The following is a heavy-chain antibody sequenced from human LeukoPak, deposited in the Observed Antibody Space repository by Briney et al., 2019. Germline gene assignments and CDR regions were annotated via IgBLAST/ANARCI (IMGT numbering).Heavy chain of an antibody. CDR2: INWNGGST. CDR3: ARDHDYDAGSYPLDY. J-gene: IGHJ4*02. V-gene: IGHV3-20*01. Sequence: GGSLRLSCAASGFTFDDYGMSWVRQAPGKGLELVSGINWNGGSTGYADSVEGRFTISKYNAKNSLYLQMNSLRAEDTALYHCARDHDYDAGSYPLDYWGQGTLVTVSS. D-gene: IGHD3-10*01. CDR1: GFTFDDYG.